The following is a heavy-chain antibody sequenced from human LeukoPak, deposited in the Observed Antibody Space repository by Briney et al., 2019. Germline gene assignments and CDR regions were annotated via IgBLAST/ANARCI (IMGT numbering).Heavy chain of an antibody. CDR3: AKAGMTRFDY. CDR1: GFTFSRFA. J-gene: IGHJ4*02. Sequence: GSLRLSCAASGFTFSRFAMSWVRQAPGKGLEWVSGFSGSGGSTYYADSVKGRFTISRDNSKNTLYLQMNSLRVEDTAVYYCAKAGMTRFDYWGQGIMVTVSS. CDR2: FSGSGGST. V-gene: IGHV3-23*01. D-gene: IGHD1-20*01.